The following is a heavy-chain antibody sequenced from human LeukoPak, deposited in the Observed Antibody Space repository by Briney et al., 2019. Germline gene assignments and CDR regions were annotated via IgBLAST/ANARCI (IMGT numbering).Heavy chain of an antibody. J-gene: IGHJ4*02. Sequence: SETLSLTCTVSGGSISSYFWSWIRQPAGKGLEWVGRIYTSGTTSYNASLKSRVTMSVDTSKNQFSLKLSSVTAADTAVYYCARDRGSGIDYWGQGTLVTVSS. CDR1: GGSISSYF. D-gene: IGHD3-10*01. V-gene: IGHV4-4*07. CDR3: ARDRGSGIDY. CDR2: IYTSGTT.